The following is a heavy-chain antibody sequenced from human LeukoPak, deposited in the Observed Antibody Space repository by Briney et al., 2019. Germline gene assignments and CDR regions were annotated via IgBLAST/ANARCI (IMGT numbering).Heavy chain of an antibody. Sequence: SETLSLTCTVSGGSISSGDYYWSWIRQPPGKGLEWIGYIYYSGSTYYNPSLKSRVTISVDTSKNQFSLKLSSVTAADTAVYYCAREPGHIVVVTALTDAFDIWGQGTMVTVSS. CDR2: IYYSGST. J-gene: IGHJ3*02. CDR1: GGSISSGDYY. D-gene: IGHD2-21*02. V-gene: IGHV4-30-4*01. CDR3: AREPGHIVVVTALTDAFDI.